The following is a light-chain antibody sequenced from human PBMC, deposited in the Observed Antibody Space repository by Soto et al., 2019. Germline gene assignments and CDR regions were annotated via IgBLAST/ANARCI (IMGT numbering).Light chain of an antibody. CDR3: QQYGSSPPVT. CDR1: QSVSSSY. J-gene: IGKJ3*01. CDR2: GAS. Sequence: EIVLTQSPGTLSLSPGERATLSCRASQSVSSSYLAWYQQKPGQAPRLLIYGASSRATGIPDRFSGSRSGTDFTLTISRLEPEDFAVYYCQQYGSSPPVTFGPGTKGDIK. V-gene: IGKV3-20*01.